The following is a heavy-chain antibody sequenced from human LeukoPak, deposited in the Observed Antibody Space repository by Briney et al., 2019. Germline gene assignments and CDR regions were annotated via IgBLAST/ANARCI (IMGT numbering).Heavy chain of an antibody. CDR1: GFTFSRYE. V-gene: IGHV3-48*03. J-gene: IGHJ4*02. CDR3: ARDLGMTDGDYVSYFDY. CDR2: ISSSGSII. D-gene: IGHD4-17*01. Sequence: GGSLRLSCAASGFTFSRYELNWVRQAPGKGLEWVSYISSSGSIICYADSVKGRFTISRDNAKNSLYLQMNSLRAEDTAVYYCARDLGMTDGDYVSYFDYWGQGTLVTVSS.